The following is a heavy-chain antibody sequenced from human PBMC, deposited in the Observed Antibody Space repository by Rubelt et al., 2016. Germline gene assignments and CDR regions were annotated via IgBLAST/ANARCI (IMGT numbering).Heavy chain of an antibody. D-gene: IGHD4/OR15-4a*01. CDR1: GGSFSGYY. V-gene: IGHV4-34*01. CDR3: ARQGDHTNYHYLDY. J-gene: IGHJ4*02. Sequence: QVQLQQWGAGLLKPSETLSLTCAVYGGSFSGYYWSWIRQPPGKGLEWIGEINHSGSTYYNPSLKSRVTMSVDTSKNQFSLKLSSVTAADTAVYYCARQGDHTNYHYLDYWGQGTLVTVSA. CDR2: INHSGST.